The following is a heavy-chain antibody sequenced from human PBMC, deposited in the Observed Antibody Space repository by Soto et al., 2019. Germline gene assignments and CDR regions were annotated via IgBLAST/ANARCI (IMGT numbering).Heavy chain of an antibody. J-gene: IGHJ3*02. CDR2: IYHSGST. Sequence: TLSLTCDVSGGSISSGGYSWSWILHPPGKGLEWIGYIYHSGSTYYNPSLKSRVNISVDRSKNQFSLKLSSVTAADTAVYYCARGALYGVYGIGASDIWGKGKMVIVSS. V-gene: IGHV4-30-2*01. CDR1: GGSISSGGYS. CDR3: ARGALYGVYGIGASDI. D-gene: IGHD4-17*01.